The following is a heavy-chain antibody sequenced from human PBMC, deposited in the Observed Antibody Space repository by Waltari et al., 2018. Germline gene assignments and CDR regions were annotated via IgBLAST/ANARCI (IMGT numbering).Heavy chain of an antibody. V-gene: IGHV4-4*02. D-gene: IGHD2-15*01. CDR1: GGSISSSNW. CDR3: ASSGPHGVAAF. J-gene: IGHJ4*02. CDR2: SEHSGST. Sequence: QVQLQESGPGLVKPSGTLSLTCAVSGGSISSSNWWSWVRQPPGKGLEWIGESEHSGSTNYNPYLKSRVTISGDKSKNQFSLKLSSVTAADTAVYYCASSGPHGVAAFWGQGTLVTVSS.